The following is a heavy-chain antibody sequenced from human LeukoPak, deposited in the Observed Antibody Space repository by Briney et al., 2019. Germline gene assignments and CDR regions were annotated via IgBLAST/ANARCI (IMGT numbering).Heavy chain of an antibody. Sequence: AGGSLRLSCAASGFTFSSYDMHWVRQAPGKGLEWVANIKQDGSEKYYVDSVKGRFTISRDNAKNSLYLQMNSLRAEDTAVYYCARVGSNPYYYDSSGCPDYWGQGTLVTVSS. CDR3: ARVGSNPYYYDSSGCPDY. CDR2: IKQDGSEK. CDR1: GFTFSSYD. V-gene: IGHV3-7*01. J-gene: IGHJ4*02. D-gene: IGHD3-22*01.